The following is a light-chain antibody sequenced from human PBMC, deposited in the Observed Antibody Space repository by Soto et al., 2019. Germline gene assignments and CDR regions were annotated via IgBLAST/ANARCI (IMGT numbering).Light chain of an antibody. CDR2: DAS. CDR1: QSFSSSY. Sequence: EIVMTQSPATLSVSPGERVTLSCRASQSFSSSYLAWYQQKPGQAPRRLIYDASSRATGIPDRFSGSGSGTDFTLTISRLEPEDVAVYYCQQYGSSPITFGQGTRLEI. V-gene: IGKV3-20*01. J-gene: IGKJ5*01. CDR3: QQYGSSPIT.